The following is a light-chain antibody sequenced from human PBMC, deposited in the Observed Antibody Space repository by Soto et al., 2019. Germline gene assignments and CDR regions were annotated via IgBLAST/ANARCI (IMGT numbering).Light chain of an antibody. CDR2: DVS. V-gene: IGLV2-14*01. CDR1: SSDVGGYNY. Sequence: QSALTQPASVSGSPGQSITISCNGTSSDVGGYNYVSWYQQHPGKAPKVMIYDVSNRPSGVSNRFSGSKSGNTASLTISGLQAEDEADYYCTSYTSSSTPYVFGGGTKVTVL. J-gene: IGLJ1*01. CDR3: TSYTSSSTPYV.